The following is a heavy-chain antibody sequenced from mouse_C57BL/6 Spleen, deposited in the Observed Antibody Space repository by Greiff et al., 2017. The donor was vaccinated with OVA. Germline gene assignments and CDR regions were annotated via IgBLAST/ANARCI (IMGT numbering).Heavy chain of an antibody. J-gene: IGHJ4*01. CDR1: GYTFTDYN. Sequence: VHVKQSGPELVKPGASVKMSCKASGYTFTDYNMHWVKQSHGKSLEWIGYINPNNGGTSYNQKFKGKATLTVNKSSSTAYMELRSLTSEDSAVYYCARTPLLRPWGDYWGQGTSVTVSS. V-gene: IGHV1-22*01. CDR2: INPNNGGT. CDR3: ARTPLLRPWGDY. D-gene: IGHD1-1*01.